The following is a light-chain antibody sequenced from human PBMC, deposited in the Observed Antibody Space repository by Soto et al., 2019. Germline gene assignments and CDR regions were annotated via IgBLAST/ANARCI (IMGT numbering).Light chain of an antibody. CDR2: GAS. CDR3: QQYGSSLRT. CDR1: QSVSSSY. J-gene: IGKJ2*01. V-gene: IGKV3-20*01. Sequence: EIVLTQSPGTLSLSPGERATLSCRASQSVSSSYLAWYQQKPGQAPRLLIYGASSRATGIPDRFSDSGSGTDFTLTISRLEPEDFAVYYCQQYGSSLRTFGQGTKLEIK.